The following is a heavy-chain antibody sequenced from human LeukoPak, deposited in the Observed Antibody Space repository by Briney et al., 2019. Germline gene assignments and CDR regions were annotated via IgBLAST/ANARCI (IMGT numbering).Heavy chain of an antibody. CDR1: GLTHRRYS. Sequence: PGGSQRLSCAASGLTHRRYSMIWAPQAPGKGLEGVSSISCSSSYIYYADSVKGRFTISRDNAKNSLYLQMNSLRAEDTAVYYWARDKSYNGNYAAAFDIWGQGTMVTVSS. J-gene: IGHJ3*02. V-gene: IGHV3-21*01. D-gene: IGHD1-7*01. CDR3: ARDKSYNGNYAAAFDI. CDR2: ISCSSSYI.